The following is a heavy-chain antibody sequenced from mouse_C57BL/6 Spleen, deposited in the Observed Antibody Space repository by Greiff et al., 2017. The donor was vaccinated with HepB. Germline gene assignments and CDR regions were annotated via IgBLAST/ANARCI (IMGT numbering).Heavy chain of an antibody. J-gene: IGHJ4*01. CDR2: SRNKANDYTT. V-gene: IGHV7-1*01. CDR1: GFTFSDFY. D-gene: IGHD2-4*01. Sequence: EVNVVDSGGGLVQSGRSLRLSCATSGFTFSDFYMEWVRQAPGKGLEWIAASRNKANDYTTEYSASVKGRFIVSRDTSQSILYLQMNALRAEDTAIYYCARAYDYDDYAMDYGGQGTSVTVSS. CDR3: ARAYDYDDYAMDY.